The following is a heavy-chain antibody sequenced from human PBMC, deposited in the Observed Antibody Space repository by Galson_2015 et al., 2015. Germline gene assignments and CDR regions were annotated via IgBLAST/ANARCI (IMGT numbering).Heavy chain of an antibody. D-gene: IGHD3-16*01. Sequence: SLRLSCAASGFSFSGYWLHWVRQAPGKGLVWVSRINSDGSSINYAGSVKGRFTVSRDNAKNTLFLQMNSLRAEDTAVYYCARDVGETYEAYFDYWGRGALDTVSS. J-gene: IGHJ4*02. CDR2: INSDGSSI. V-gene: IGHV3-74*01. CDR1: GFSFSGYW. CDR3: ARDVGETYEAYFDY.